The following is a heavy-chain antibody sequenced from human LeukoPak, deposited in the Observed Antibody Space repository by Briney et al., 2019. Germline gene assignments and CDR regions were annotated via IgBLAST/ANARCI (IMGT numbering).Heavy chain of an antibody. V-gene: IGHV3-7*01. D-gene: IGHD6-19*01. Sequence: GGSLRLSCAASGFTFSNYWMSWVRQAPGKGLEWVAHIKQDGTEKYYVDSVKGRFTISRDNAKNSLFLQMNSLRAEDTAVYYCASQGYSSGWYTVYYFDYWGQGTLVTVSS. CDR2: IKQDGTEK. CDR1: GFTFSNYW. J-gene: IGHJ4*02. CDR3: ASQGYSSGWYTVYYFDY.